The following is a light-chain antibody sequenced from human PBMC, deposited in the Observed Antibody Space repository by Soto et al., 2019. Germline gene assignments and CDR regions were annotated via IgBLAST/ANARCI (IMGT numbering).Light chain of an antibody. CDR2: GVS. J-gene: IGKJ2*01. CDR1: RGIGNY. V-gene: IGKV1-16*01. Sequence: DIQMTQSPSSLSASVGDRVTITCRASRGIGNYLAWIQQRPGKAPKSLIYGVSSLQSGAPFRFSASGSGTDFSLTITNLQPEDFATYYCQQYSNHPYTFGQGTKVE. CDR3: QQYSNHPYT.